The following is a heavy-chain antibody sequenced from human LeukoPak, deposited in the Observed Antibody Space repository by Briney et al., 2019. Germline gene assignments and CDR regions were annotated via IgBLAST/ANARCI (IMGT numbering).Heavy chain of an antibody. CDR3: TRGTWGGSGSYVTDV. CDR1: GFTFGDYA. Sequence: GGSLRLSCTASGFTFGDYAMSWFRQAPGKGLEWVGFIRSKAYGGTTEYAASVKGRFTISRDDSKSIAYLQMNSLKTEDTAVYYCTRGTWGGSGSYVTDVWGQGTTVTVSS. D-gene: IGHD3-10*01. CDR2: IRSKAYGGTT. V-gene: IGHV3-49*03. J-gene: IGHJ6*02.